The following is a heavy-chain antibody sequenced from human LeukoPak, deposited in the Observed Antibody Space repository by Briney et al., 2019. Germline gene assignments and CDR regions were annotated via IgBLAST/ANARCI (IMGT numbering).Heavy chain of an antibody. D-gene: IGHD2-15*01. V-gene: IGHV3-7*03. J-gene: IGHJ4*02. CDR2: IRRDGSDK. Sequence: GGSLRLSCAASGFTFSHYWMSWVRQAPGNGLEWVANIRRDGSDKYYVDSVKGRFTISRDNAKNSLYLQMNSLRADDTAVYYCARSLGSCSGGSCYSWGQGTLVTVSS. CDR1: GFTFSHYW. CDR3: ARSLGSCSGGSCYS.